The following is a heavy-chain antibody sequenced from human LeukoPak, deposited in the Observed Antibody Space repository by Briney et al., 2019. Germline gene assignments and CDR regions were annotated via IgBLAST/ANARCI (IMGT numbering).Heavy chain of an antibody. J-gene: IGHJ6*03. CDR3: ARHLGATTGLSYYYYYMDV. D-gene: IGHD1-26*01. V-gene: IGHV4-39*01. CDR2: IYYSGST. Sequence: SETLSLTCTVSGGSISSSSYYWGWIRQPPGKGLEWIGSIYYSGSTYYNPSLKSRVTISVDTSKNQFSLKLSSVTAADTAVYYCARHLGATTGLSYYYYYMDVWGKGTTVTVSS. CDR1: GGSISSSSYY.